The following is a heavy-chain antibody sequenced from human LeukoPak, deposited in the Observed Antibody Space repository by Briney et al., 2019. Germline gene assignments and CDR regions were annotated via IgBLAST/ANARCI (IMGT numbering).Heavy chain of an antibody. CDR3: ATKQWLAPPPDS. V-gene: IGHV3-74*01. J-gene: IGHJ4*02. CDR1: GFTFSKHW. D-gene: IGHD6-19*01. CDR2: INIDGTVT. Sequence: PGGSLRLSCAASGFTFSKHWMLWVRQAPGKGLESVSRINIDGTVTTYADSVKGRFTVSRDNADNTMFLQMNSVRDEDTAVYYCATKQWLAPPPDSWGQGTPVTVS.